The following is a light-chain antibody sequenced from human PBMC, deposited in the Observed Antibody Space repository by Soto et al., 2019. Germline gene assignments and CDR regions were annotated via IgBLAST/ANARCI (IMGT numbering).Light chain of an antibody. CDR1: SSDVGSYNL. V-gene: IGLV2-23*02. CDR3: CSYAGSSTYV. J-gene: IGLJ1*01. CDR2: EVT. Sequence: QPVLTQPASMSGSPGQSITISCTGTSSDVGSYNLVSWFQQHPGKVPKLLIYEVTKRPSGVSNRFSGSKSGNTASLTISGLQAEDEADYHCCSYAGSSTYVFGTGTKVTVL.